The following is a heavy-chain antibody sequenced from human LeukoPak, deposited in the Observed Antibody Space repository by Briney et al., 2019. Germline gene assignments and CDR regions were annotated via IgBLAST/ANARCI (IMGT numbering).Heavy chain of an antibody. CDR1: GFSFDDFA. V-gene: IGHV3-9*01. D-gene: IGHD6-19*01. Sequence: GGSLRLSCAASGFSFDDFAMHWVRQAPGKGLEWVSGITWNGGTIDYADSVKGRFTISRDNAKNSLYLQMNSLRVEDTAVYYCARDSGSGGPWGQGTPVTVSS. CDR3: ARDSGSGGP. CDR2: ITWNGGTI. J-gene: IGHJ5*02.